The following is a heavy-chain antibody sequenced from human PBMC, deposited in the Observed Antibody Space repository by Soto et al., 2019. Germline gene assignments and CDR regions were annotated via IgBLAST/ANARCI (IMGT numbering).Heavy chain of an antibody. D-gene: IGHD6-19*01. CDR1: GFTFSSYG. CDR2: ISDDRRNK. J-gene: IGHJ6*02. Sequence: PGGSRRLSCAASGFTFSSYGMHWVRQAPGKGLEWGAVISDDRRNKYYADSVKGPFTISRDNSKNTRYLQMNSLRAEDTAVYYCAKATPAVAELYYCCGMDVWGQGTTVTVSS. CDR3: AKATPAVAELYYCCGMDV. V-gene: IGHV3-30*18.